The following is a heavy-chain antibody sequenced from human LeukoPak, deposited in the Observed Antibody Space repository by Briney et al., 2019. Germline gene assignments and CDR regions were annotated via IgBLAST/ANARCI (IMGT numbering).Heavy chain of an antibody. CDR3: ASSYSSSWPTDRIFDY. CDR1: GFPFSGYA. V-gene: IGHV3-30*03. CDR2: ISYDGSIE. Sequence: PGRSLRLSCAASGFPFSGYAMHWVRQAPGKGLEWVAIISYDGSIEHYADSVRGRFTVSRDNSKNTVYLQMNSLKTEDTAVYYCASSYSSSWPTDRIFDYWGQGTLVTVSS. J-gene: IGHJ4*02. D-gene: IGHD6-13*01.